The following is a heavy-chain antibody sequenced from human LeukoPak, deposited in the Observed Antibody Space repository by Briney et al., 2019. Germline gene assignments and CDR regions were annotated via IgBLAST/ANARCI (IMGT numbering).Heavy chain of an antibody. Sequence: QSGGSLRLSCAASGFTFSSHAMSWVRQAPGKGLEWVSAISGSGVSTYYADSVKGRFTISRDNAKNSLYLQMNSLRAEDTALYHCARGGYGSGSYQYNWFDPWGQGTLVTVSS. CDR1: GFTFSSHA. D-gene: IGHD3-10*01. CDR2: ISGSGVST. J-gene: IGHJ5*02. CDR3: ARGGYGSGSYQYNWFDP. V-gene: IGHV3-23*01.